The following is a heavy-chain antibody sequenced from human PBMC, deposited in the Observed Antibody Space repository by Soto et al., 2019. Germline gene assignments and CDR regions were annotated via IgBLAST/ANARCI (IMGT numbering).Heavy chain of an antibody. Sequence: QVQLVESGGGVVQPGRSLRLSCAASGFTFSSYAMHWVRQAPGKGLEWVAAISYDGSNKYYADSVKGRFTISRDNSKNTLYLQMNSLRAEDTAVYYCARSMVRGVSSYYGMDVWGQGTTVTVSS. D-gene: IGHD3-10*01. CDR3: ARSMVRGVSSYYGMDV. J-gene: IGHJ6*02. V-gene: IGHV3-30-3*01. CDR1: GFTFSSYA. CDR2: ISYDGSNK.